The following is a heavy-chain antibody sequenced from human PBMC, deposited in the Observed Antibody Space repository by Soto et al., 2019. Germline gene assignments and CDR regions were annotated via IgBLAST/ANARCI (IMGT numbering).Heavy chain of an antibody. CDR1: GFTFSSYA. CDR3: ARDQSNWDYYYYAMDV. D-gene: IGHD7-27*01. CDR2: IWYDGSNK. Sequence: PGGSLRLSCAASGFTFSSYAMHWVRQAPGKGLEWVAVIWYDGSNKYFADFVKGRFTISRGNSKNTVYLQLNSLRAEDTAVYYCARDQSNWDYYYYAMDVWGHGTTVTVSS. V-gene: IGHV3-33*01. J-gene: IGHJ6*02.